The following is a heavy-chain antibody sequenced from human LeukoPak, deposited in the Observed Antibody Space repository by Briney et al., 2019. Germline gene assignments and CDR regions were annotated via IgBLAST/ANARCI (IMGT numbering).Heavy chain of an antibody. CDR3: ARNGGGYSFDY. D-gene: IGHD1-26*01. V-gene: IGHV4-59*01. CDR2: IYYGGSA. Sequence: PSETLSLTCTVSGGSISSYYWSWIRQPPGKGLEWIGYIYYGGSANCNPSLKSRVTISLDTSKNQFSLKLSSVAAADTAVYYCARNGGGYSFDYWGQGTLVTVSS. J-gene: IGHJ4*02. CDR1: GGSISSYY.